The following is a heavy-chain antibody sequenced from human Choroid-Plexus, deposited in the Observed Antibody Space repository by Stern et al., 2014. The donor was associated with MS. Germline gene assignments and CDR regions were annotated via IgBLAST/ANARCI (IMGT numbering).Heavy chain of an antibody. V-gene: IGHV3-30*18. CDR1: GFTLGSCA. J-gene: IGHJ5*02. CDR2: VSYDGSNK. D-gene: IGHD2/OR15-2a*01. CDR3: AKDRQYLTYFFDH. Sequence: MQLVESGGGVVQPGRPLRLSCVASGFTLGSCAMHWVRQAPGKGLEWVAGVSYDGSNKYYADSVKGRFTISRDNSQNTLYMQMSSQRPEDTAVYYCAKDRQYLTYFFDHWGQGSLVTVSS.